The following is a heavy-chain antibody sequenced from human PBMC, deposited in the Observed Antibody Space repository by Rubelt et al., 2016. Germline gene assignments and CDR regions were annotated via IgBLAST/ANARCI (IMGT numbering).Heavy chain of an antibody. CDR3: ARDVAAAGDDAFDI. J-gene: IGHJ3*02. V-gene: IGHV3-66*03. CDR2: GST. D-gene: IGHD6-13*01. Sequence: GSTYYADSVKGRFTISRDNSKNTLYLQMNSLRAEDTAVYYCARDVAAAGDDAFDIWGQGTMVTVSS.